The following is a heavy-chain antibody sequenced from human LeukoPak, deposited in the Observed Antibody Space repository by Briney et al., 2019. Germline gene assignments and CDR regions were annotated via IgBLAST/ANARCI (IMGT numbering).Heavy chain of an antibody. J-gene: IGHJ4*02. CDR3: VRDLT. CDR2: ITTNGRST. V-gene: IGHV3-64D*06. Sequence: PGGSLRLSCSAPGFSFSTSAMHWVRQAPGKGPQFVSAITTNGRSTYYADSVKGRFTISRDNSKSTLDLQMSSLRAEDTAVYYCVRDLTWGQGTLVTVSS. D-gene: IGHD4/OR15-4a*01. CDR1: GFSFSTSA.